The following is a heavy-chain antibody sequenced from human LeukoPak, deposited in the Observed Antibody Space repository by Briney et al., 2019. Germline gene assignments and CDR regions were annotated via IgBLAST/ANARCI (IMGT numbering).Heavy chain of an antibody. V-gene: IGHV1-69*13. CDR3: ARVNCGGDCYSDRGAFDI. J-gene: IGHJ3*02. CDR1: GGTFSSYT. CDR2: IIPIFGTA. Sequence: SVKVSCKASGGTFSSYTITWVRQAPGQGLEWMGGIIPIFGTANYAQKFQGRVTITADESTSTAYMELSSLRSEDTAVYYCARVNCGGDCYSDRGAFDIWGQGTMVTVSS. D-gene: IGHD2-21*02.